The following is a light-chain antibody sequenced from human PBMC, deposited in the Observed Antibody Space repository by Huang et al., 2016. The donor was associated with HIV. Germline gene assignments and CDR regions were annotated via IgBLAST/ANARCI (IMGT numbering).Light chain of an antibody. CDR1: QSINTY. V-gene: IGKV1-39*01. CDR2: AAS. J-gene: IGKJ1*01. CDR3: QQSYSPPWT. Sequence: DIQMTQSPSSLSASVGDRVTITCRASQSINTYLNWYQQRPGKAPRLLIYAASSLQRGGPSRFRGGGCGTGFTLTISSLQTEDFATYYCQQSYSPPWTFGQGTKVEIK.